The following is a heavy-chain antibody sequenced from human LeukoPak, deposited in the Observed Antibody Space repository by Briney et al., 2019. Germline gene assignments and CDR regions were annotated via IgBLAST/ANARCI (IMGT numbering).Heavy chain of an antibody. CDR1: GYPFTTYG. Sequence: ASVKVSCKASGYPFTTYGIDWVRQAPGQGLEWMGWISTYNGDTNYAQKFQGRVTMTTDTSTNTAYIELRSLTSDDTAAYYCARVVDYGGNSGFDYWGQGTLVTVSS. J-gene: IGHJ4*02. V-gene: IGHV1-18*01. D-gene: IGHD4-23*01. CDR2: ISTYNGDT. CDR3: ARVVDYGGNSGFDY.